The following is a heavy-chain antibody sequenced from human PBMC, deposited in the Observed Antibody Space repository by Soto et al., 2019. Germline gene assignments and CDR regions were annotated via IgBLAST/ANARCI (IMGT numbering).Heavy chain of an antibody. Sequence: SGPTLVNPTQTLTLTCSFSGFSLSTTGVAVGWIRQPPGKALECLVLIYWDDDKRYSPSLKSRLTITKDTSKNQVVLTMTNMDPVDTATYYCSHSLIGYYYDSSGSNWFDPWGQGTLVTVSS. CDR3: SHSLIGYYYDSSGSNWFDP. CDR2: IYWDDDK. CDR1: GFSLSTTGVA. J-gene: IGHJ5*02. V-gene: IGHV2-5*02. D-gene: IGHD3-22*01.